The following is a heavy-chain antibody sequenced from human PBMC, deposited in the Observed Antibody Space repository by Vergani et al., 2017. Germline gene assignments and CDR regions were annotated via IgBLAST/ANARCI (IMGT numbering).Heavy chain of an antibody. V-gene: IGHV3-30*02. CDR2: IRFDGNKK. CDR1: GFTFSSYG. D-gene: IGHD5-18*01. CDR3: AKGLDTTMVPLGMDV. Sequence: VQLVESGGGVVQPGGSLRLSCVASGFTFSSYGIHWVRQAPGKGLQWVAFIRFDGNKKYFADSVRGRLTLSRDNSRNTLYLQMNSLRVEDTAVYYCAKGLDTTMVPLGMDVWGQGTTVTVSS. J-gene: IGHJ6*02.